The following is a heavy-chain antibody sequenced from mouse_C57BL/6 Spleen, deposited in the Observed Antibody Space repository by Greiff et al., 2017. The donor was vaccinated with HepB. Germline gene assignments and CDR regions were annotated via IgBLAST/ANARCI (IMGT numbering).Heavy chain of an antibody. CDR3: ASGDYDGAY. CDR2: ISYDGSN. V-gene: IGHV3-6*01. Sequence: VQLKESGPGLVKPSQSLSLTCSVTGYSITSGYYWNWIRQFPGNKLEWMGYISYDGSNNYNPSLKNRISITRDTSKNQFFLKLNSVTTEETATYYCASGDYDGAYWGQGTLVTVSA. CDR1: GYSITSGYY. D-gene: IGHD2-4*01. J-gene: IGHJ3*01.